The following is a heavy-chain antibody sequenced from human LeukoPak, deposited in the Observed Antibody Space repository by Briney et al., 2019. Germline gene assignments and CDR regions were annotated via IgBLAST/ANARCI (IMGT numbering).Heavy chain of an antibody. Sequence: PSETLSLTCAVYGGSFSGYYWSWIRQPPGKGLEWIGEINHSGSTNYNPSLKSRVTISVDTSKNQFSLKLSSVTAADTAVYYCARGATYYDFWGGYSKFDYWGQGTLVTVSS. CDR1: GGSFSGYY. D-gene: IGHD3-3*01. CDR3: ARGATYYDFWGGYSKFDY. CDR2: INHSGST. J-gene: IGHJ4*02. V-gene: IGHV4-34*01.